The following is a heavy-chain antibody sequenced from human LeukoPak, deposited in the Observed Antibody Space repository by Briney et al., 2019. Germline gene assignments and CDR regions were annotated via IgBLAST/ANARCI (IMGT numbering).Heavy chain of an antibody. CDR1: GYTFTSYY. V-gene: IGHV1-46*01. D-gene: IGHD2-8*01. CDR2: INPSGGST. J-gene: IGHJ3*02. Sequence: GASVKVSCKASGYTFTSYYMHWVRQAPGQGLEWMGIINPSGGSTSYAQKFQGRVTMTRDMSTSTVYMELSSLRSEDTAVYYCAREHCTNGVCYSAFDIWGQGTMVTVSS. CDR3: AREHCTNGVCYSAFDI.